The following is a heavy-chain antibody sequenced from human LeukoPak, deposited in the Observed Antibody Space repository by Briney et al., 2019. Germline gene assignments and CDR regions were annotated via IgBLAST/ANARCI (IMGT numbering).Heavy chain of an antibody. CDR1: GGSFSGYY. V-gene: IGHV4-34*01. D-gene: IGHD3-10*01. CDR3: ASLHHWFGDHNWFDP. Sequence: SETLSLTCAVYGGSFSGYYWSWIRQPPGKGLEWIGEINHSGSTNYNPSLKSRVTISVDTSKNQFSLKLSSVTAADTAVYYCASLHHWFGDHNWFDPWGQGTLVTVSS. J-gene: IGHJ5*02. CDR2: INHSGST.